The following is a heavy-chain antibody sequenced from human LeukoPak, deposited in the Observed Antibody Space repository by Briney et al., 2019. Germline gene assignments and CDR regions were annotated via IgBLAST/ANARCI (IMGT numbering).Heavy chain of an antibody. J-gene: IGHJ4*02. D-gene: IGHD2-15*01. V-gene: IGHV3-23*01. CDR1: GFTFSSYA. CDR2: ISAGGGST. Sequence: GGSLRLSCAASGFTFSSYAMIWVRQAPGKGLEWVSVISAGGGSTDFADSVKGRFTVSRDNSKNTLYLKMSSLRAEDTAVYYCAKGTLGYCSGGSCFADYWGQGTLVTVSS. CDR3: AKGTLGYCSGGSCFADY.